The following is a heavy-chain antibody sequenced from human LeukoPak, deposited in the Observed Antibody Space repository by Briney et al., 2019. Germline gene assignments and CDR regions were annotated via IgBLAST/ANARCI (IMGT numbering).Heavy chain of an antibody. CDR2: IYHSGST. V-gene: IGHV4-38-2*02. D-gene: IGHD6-13*01. CDR1: GYSISSGYF. J-gene: IGHJ5*02. Sequence: SETLSLTCTVSGYSISSGYFWGWIRQPPGKGLEWIGEIYHSGSTYYTPSLKSRVTISIDTSKNQFSLKLSSVTAADTAVYYCARAYSSSWYFNWFDPWGQGTLVTVSS. CDR3: ARAYSSSWYFNWFDP.